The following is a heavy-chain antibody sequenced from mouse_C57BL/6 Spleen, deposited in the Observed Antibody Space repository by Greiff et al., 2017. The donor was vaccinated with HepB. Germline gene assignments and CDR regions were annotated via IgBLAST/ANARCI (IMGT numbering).Heavy chain of an antibody. CDR3: ARPYYYGSDYYAMDD. CDR2: INPSSGYT. CDR1: GYTFTSYT. J-gene: IGHJ4*01. D-gene: IGHD1-1*01. V-gene: IGHV1-4*01. Sequence: QVQLQQSGAELARPGASVKMSCKASGYTFTSYTMHWVKQRPGQGLEWIGYINPSSGYTKYNQKFKDKATLTADKSSSTAYMQLSSLTSEDSAVYYCARPYYYGSDYYAMDDWGQGTSVTVSS.